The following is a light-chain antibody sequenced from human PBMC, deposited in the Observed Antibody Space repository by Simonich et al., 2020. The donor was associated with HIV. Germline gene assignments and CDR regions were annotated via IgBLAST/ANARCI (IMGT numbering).Light chain of an antibody. Sequence: EIVMTQSPATLSVSPGERVTLSCRASQSVSSNLAWYQQKPGQAPRLLIYDASSRATGIPARFSGSGSGTDFTLTISSLEPEDFAVYYCQQRSKWPPFTFGPGTKVDIK. CDR2: DAS. V-gene: IGKV3-11*01. J-gene: IGKJ3*01. CDR3: QQRSKWPPFT. CDR1: QSVSSN.